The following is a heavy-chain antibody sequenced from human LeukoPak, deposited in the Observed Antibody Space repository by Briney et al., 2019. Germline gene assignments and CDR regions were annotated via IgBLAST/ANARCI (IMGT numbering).Heavy chain of an antibody. D-gene: IGHD6-19*01. CDR1: GFTFSSYE. J-gene: IGHJ6*03. CDR3: AREVGGTGWAAVAGTEFGSYYYYMDV. V-gene: IGHV3-48*03. Sequence: GGSLRLSCAASGFTFSSYEMNWVRQAPGKGLEWVSYISSSGNTIYHADSVKGRFTISRDNAKNSLYLQMNSLRAEDTAVYYCAREVGGTGWAAVAGTEFGSYYYYMDVWGKGTTVTVSS. CDR2: ISSSGNTI.